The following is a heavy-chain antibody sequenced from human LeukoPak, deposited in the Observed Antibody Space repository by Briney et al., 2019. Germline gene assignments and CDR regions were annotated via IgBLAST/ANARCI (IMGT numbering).Heavy chain of an antibody. CDR3: ARRKVLDTAMEHFDY. CDR1: GYTFTSYG. V-gene: IGHV1-18*01. D-gene: IGHD5-18*01. Sequence: GASVKVSCKASGYTFTSYGISWVRQAPGQGLEWMGWISAYNGNTNYAQKLQGRVTMTRDTSTSTVYMELSSLRSEDTAVYYCARRKVLDTAMEHFDYWGQGTLVTVSS. J-gene: IGHJ4*02. CDR2: ISAYNGNT.